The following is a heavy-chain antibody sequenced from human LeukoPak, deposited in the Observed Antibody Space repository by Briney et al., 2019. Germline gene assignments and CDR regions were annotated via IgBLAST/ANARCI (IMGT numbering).Heavy chain of an antibody. D-gene: IGHD2-2*01. J-gene: IGHJ4*02. CDR1: GGSISSGSYY. V-gene: IGHV4-61*09. CDR2: IYTSGST. CDR3: ARDVVAARGSFDY. Sequence: PPQTLSLTCTVSGGSISSGSYYWSWIRQPPGKGLEWIGHIYTSGSTNYNPSLKSRVTMSVDMSKNQFSLKLRSVTAADTAVYYCARDVVAARGSFDYWGQGTLVTVSS.